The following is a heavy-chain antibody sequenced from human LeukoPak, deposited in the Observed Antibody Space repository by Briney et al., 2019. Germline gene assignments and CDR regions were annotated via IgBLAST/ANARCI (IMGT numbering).Heavy chain of an antibody. J-gene: IGHJ4*02. CDR2: IYPSNSDT. V-gene: IGHV5-51*01. CDR1: GYSFTSYW. D-gene: IGHD3-3*01. Sequence: GESLKISCKGFGYSFTSYWIAWVRQMPGKGLEWMGLIYPSNSDTKYSPSFQGQVTISADRSISTPYLQWSNLKASDTAMYYCARRYTIFGVITIDYWGQGTLVTVSS. CDR3: ARRYTIFGVITIDY.